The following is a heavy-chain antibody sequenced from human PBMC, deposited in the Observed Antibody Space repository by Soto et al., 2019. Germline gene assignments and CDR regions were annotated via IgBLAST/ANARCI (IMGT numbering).Heavy chain of an antibody. CDR2: IIPIFGTA. CDR1: GGTFSSYA. Sequence: EASVKVSCKASGGTFSSYAISWVRQAPGQGLEWMGGIIPIFGTANYAQKFQGRVTITADESTSTAYMELSSLRSEDTAVYYCARYASPGYSSNADRDNAFDIWGQGTMVTVS. J-gene: IGHJ3*02. D-gene: IGHD6-13*01. CDR3: ARYASPGYSSNADRDNAFDI. V-gene: IGHV1-69*13.